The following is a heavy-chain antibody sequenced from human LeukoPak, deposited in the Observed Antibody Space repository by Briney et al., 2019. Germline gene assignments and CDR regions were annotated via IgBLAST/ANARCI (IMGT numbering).Heavy chain of an antibody. CDR1: GYTFTDYY. J-gene: IGHJ4*02. CDR3: ARDPYSNTWALDY. D-gene: IGHD6-13*01. V-gene: IGHV1-2*02. Sequence: GASVTVSCKASGYTFTDYYMHWVRQAPGQGLEWMGWINLNSGGTNYEQKFQGRVTMTWDTSVTTAYMELNRLTSDDTAVYYCARDPYSNTWALDYWGQGTLVTVSS. CDR2: INLNSGGT.